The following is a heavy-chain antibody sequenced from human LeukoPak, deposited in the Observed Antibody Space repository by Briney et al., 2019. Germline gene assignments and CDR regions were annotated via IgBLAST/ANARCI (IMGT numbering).Heavy chain of an antibody. CDR1: GFTFSSYA. V-gene: IGHV3-30-3*01. D-gene: IGHD4-17*01. CDR2: ISYDGSNK. CDR3: ARDQDYGDYASLDY. J-gene: IGHJ4*02. Sequence: PGGPLRLSCAASGFTFSSYAMHWVRQAPGKGLEWVAVISYDGSNKYYADSVKGRFTISRDNSKNTLYLQMNSLRAEDTAVYYCARDQDYGDYASLDYWGQGTLVTVSS.